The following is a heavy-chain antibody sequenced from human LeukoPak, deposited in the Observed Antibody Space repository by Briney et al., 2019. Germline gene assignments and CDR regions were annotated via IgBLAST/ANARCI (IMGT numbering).Heavy chain of an antibody. V-gene: IGHV1-18*04. J-gene: IGHJ6*03. CDR1: GYTFTSYY. CDR3: ARVDEFITIFGVVIAPLYYYYYMDV. D-gene: IGHD3-3*01. CDR2: ISAYNGNT. Sequence: ASVKVSCKASGYTFTSYYMHWVRQAPGQGLEWMGWISAYNGNTNYAQKLQGRVTMTTDTSTSTAYMELRSLRSDDTAVYYCARVDEFITIFGVVIAPLYYYYYMDVWGKGTTVTVSS.